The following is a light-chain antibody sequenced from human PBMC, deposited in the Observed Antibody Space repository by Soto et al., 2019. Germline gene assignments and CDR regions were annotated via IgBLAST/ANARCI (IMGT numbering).Light chain of an antibody. J-gene: IGKJ1*01. CDR1: QGISSY. CDR3: QQSYSTSWT. CDR2: AAS. Sequence: DIQMTQSPSSLSASVGDRVTITCRASQGISSYLNWYQQKPGKAPKLLIYAASSLQSGVPSRFSGSGSGTDFTLIISSLQPEDFATYYCQQSYSTSWTFGQGTKVEIK. V-gene: IGKV1-39*01.